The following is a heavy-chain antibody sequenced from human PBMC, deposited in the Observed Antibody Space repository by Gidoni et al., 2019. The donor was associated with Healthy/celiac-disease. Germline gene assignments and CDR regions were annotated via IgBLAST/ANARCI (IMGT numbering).Heavy chain of an antibody. Sequence: AASVKGRFTISRDDSKSIAYLQMNSLKTEDTAVYYCTRDDDFWSGPLDYYGMDVWGQGTTVTVSS. V-gene: IGHV3-49*02. D-gene: IGHD3-3*01. CDR3: TRDDDFWSGPLDYYGMDV. J-gene: IGHJ6*02.